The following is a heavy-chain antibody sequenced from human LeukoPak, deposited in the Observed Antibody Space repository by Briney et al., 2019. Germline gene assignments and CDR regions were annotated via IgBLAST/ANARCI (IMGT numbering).Heavy chain of an antibody. CDR1: GFTFSSYA. Sequence: GGSLRLSCAASGFTFSSYAMSWVRQAPGKGLEWVSAISGSGGSTYYADSVKGRFTTSRDNSKNTPYLQMNSLRAEDTAVYYCAKDQRIQLWLPLGMDVWGQGTTVTVSS. CDR2: ISGSGGST. V-gene: IGHV3-23*01. J-gene: IGHJ6*02. CDR3: AKDQRIQLWLPLGMDV. D-gene: IGHD5-18*01.